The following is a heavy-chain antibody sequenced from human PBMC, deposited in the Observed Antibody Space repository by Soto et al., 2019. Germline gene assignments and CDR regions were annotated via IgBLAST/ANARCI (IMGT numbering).Heavy chain of an antibody. D-gene: IGHD3-3*01. Sequence: QMQLVESGGGVVQPGRSLTLSCAASGLILNNYGVHWVRQAPGNGLEWVTDVASGGRTNDYVDFVKGRFTIPRDTSENILYLQMNSLRGKDTAVYSVVNNYEPLAAGGCDLLCRGTPVTVSS. J-gene: IGHJ2*01. CDR1: GLILNNYG. CDR2: VASGGRTN. V-gene: IGHV3-30*18. CDR3: VNNYEPLAAGGCDL.